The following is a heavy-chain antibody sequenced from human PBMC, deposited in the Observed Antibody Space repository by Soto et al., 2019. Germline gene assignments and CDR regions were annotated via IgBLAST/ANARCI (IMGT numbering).Heavy chain of an antibody. D-gene: IGHD1-26*01. V-gene: IGHV3-73*01. J-gene: IGHJ4*02. CDR2: IRSKANSYAT. CDR3: TGSYPYYFDY. Sequence: GGSLRLSCAASGFAFSGSAMHWVRQASGKGLEWVGRIRSKANSYATAYAASVKGRFTISRDDSKNTAYLQMNSLKTEDTAVYYCTGSYPYYFDYWGQGTLVTVSS. CDR1: GFAFSGSA.